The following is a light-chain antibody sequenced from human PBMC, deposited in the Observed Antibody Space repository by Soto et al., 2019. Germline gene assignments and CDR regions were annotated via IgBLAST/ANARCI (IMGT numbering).Light chain of an antibody. CDR2: EVT. CDR3: SSFRDTDTFYV. CDR1: GSDVGGYNL. Sequence: QPVLTQPASVSGSPGQSITISCTGTGSDVGGYNLVSWYQQHPGNAPKLIIFEVTKRPSGISKRFSGSKSGSTASLTISALQAEDEAAYYCSSFRDTDTFYVFGTGTKLTVL. J-gene: IGLJ1*01. V-gene: IGLV2-23*02.